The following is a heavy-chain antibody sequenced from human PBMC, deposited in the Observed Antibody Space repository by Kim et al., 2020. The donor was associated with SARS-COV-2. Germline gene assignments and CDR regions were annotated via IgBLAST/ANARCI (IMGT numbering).Heavy chain of an antibody. D-gene: IGHD3-22*01. CDR3: ARTYYYDSSGYYLNDY. J-gene: IGHJ4*02. Sequence: FLKSRVTISVDTSKNQFSLKLSSVTAADTAVYYCARTYYYDSSGYYLNDYWGQGTLVTVSS. V-gene: IGHV4-34*01.